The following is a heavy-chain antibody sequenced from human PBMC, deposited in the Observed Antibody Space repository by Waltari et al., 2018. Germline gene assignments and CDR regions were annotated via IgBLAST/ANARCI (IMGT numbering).Heavy chain of an antibody. CDR2: IYYSGST. J-gene: IGHJ4*02. CDR3: ARESPTVGALDS. V-gene: IGHV4-31*03. CDR1: NCSTTSVGYL. Sequence: QMHLQESGLGLVKHSQTLSLTCTVFNCSTTSVGYLWPWIRQRPGKGLEWIGYIYYSGSTRYNPSLKSRVTISRDRSKSQFSLELTSVSAADTAVYSCARESPTVGALDSWGQGTLVTVSP.